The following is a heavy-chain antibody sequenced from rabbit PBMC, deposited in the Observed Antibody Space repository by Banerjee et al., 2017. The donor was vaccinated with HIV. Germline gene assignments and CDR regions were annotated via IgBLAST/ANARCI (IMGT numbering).Heavy chain of an antibody. D-gene: IGHD2-1*01. CDR3: ARGVYGGYVGAGYDL. CDR1: GFSFSSSYY. V-gene: IGHV1S40*01. CDR2: IYTSSGST. J-gene: IGHJ4*01. Sequence: QSLEESGGDLVKPGASLTLTCTASGFSFSSSYYMCWVRQAPGKGLEWIACIYTSSGSTWYASWAKGRFTISKTSSTTVTLQMTSLTAADTATYFCARGVYGGYVGAGYDLRGPGTLVTVS.